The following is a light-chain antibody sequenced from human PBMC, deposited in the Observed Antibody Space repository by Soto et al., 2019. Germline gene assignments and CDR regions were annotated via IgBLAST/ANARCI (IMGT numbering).Light chain of an antibody. CDR2: AAS. CDR1: QGISSY. CDR3: QQLNSYLL. V-gene: IGKV1-9*01. Sequence: DIQLTQSPSFLSASVGDRVTITCRASQGISSYLAWYQQKPGKAPKLLIYAASTLQSGVPSRFSGSGSGTEFTLTINSLLPEDFATYYCQQLNSYLLFGPGPKVDIK. J-gene: IGKJ3*01.